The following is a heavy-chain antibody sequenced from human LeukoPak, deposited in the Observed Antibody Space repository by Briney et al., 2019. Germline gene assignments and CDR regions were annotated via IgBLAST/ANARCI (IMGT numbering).Heavy chain of an antibody. D-gene: IGHD4-23*01. V-gene: IGHV3-30-3*01. CDR3: ARGLGGGNSH. CDR2: ISYDGSNK. Sequence: GGSLRLSCAASGFTFSSYAMHWVRQAPGKGLEWVAVISYDGSNKYYADSVKGRFTISRDNSKNTLYLQMNSLRAEDTAVYYCARGLGGGNSHWGQGTLVTVSS. J-gene: IGHJ4*02. CDR1: GFTFSSYA.